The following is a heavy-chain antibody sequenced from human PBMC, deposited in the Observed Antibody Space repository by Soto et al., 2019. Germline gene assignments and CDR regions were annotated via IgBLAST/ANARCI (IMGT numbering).Heavy chain of an antibody. CDR3: ARTGWVGDQLLRKAYYSYYGMDV. Sequence: SVKVSCKASGGTFSSYAISWVRQAPGQGLEWMGGIIPIFGTANYAQKFQGRVTITADESTSTAYMELSSLRSEDTAVYYCARTGWVGDQLLRKAYYSYYGMDVWGQGTTVTVSS. V-gene: IGHV1-69*13. CDR2: IIPIFGTA. D-gene: IGHD2-2*01. CDR1: GGTFSSYA. J-gene: IGHJ6*02.